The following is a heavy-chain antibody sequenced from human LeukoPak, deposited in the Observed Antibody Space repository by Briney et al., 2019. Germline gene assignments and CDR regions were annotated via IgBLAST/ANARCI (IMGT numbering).Heavy chain of an antibody. J-gene: IGHJ5*02. CDR3: ARTSHESVLYWSDP. Sequence: ASVKVSCEASGYTFTTYGIGWVRQAPGQWLYWIGWIIGYIVNTIYAQKFQGRVTMTTDTSTSTAYMELRSLRSDDTAVYYGARTSHESVLYWSDPWGQGTLVNVSS. CDR2: IIGYIVNT. D-gene: IGHD3-16*01. CDR1: GYTFTTYG. V-gene: IGHV1-18*01.